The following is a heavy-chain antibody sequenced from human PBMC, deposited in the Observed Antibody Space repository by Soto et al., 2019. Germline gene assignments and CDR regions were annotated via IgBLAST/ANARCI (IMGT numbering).Heavy chain of an antibody. CDR3: ARDQRYVVTSMFDY. V-gene: IGHV3-30-3*01. CDR1: GFTFSSYA. Sequence: GGSLRLSCAASGFTFSSYAMHWVRQAPGKGLEWVAVISYDGSNKYYADSVKGRFTISRDNSKNTLYLQMNSLRAEDTAVYYCARDQRYVVTSMFDYWGQGPLVTVYS. CDR2: ISYDGSNK. J-gene: IGHJ4*02. D-gene: IGHD4-4*01.